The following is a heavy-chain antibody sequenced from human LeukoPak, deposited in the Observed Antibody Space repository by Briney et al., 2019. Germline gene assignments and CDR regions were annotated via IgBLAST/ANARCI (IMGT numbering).Heavy chain of an antibody. CDR1: GFTVSSNY. CDR2: IYSGGST. CDR3: AIYGSGSSFDY. J-gene: IGHJ4*02. D-gene: IGHD3-10*01. Sequence: GGSLRLSCAASGFTVSSNYMSWVRQAPGKGLEWVSVIYSGGSTYYADSVKGRFTISRDNSKNTLYLQMNNLKAEDTAVYFCAIYGSGSSFDYWGQGTLVTVSS. V-gene: IGHV3-66*01.